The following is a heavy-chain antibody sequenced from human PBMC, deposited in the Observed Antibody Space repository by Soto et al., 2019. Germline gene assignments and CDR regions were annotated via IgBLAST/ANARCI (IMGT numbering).Heavy chain of an antibody. V-gene: IGHV5-10-1*01. CDR1: GYSFTSYW. Sequence: GRSLKISCKGSGYSFTSYWISWVRQMPGKGLEWMGRIDPSDSYTNYSPSFQGHVTIPADKSISTAYLQWSSLKASDTAMYYCARRRTDHDAFDIWGQGTMVTVSS. J-gene: IGHJ3*02. D-gene: IGHD1-1*01. CDR3: ARRRTDHDAFDI. CDR2: IDPSDSYT.